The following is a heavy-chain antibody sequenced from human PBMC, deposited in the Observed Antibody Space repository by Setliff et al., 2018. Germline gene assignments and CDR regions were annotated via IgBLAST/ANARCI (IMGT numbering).Heavy chain of an antibody. V-gene: IGHV1-18*01. Sequence: ASVKVSCKTSGYTFTNFGINWVRQAPGQGLEWMGWNSAYAQKFQGRVTMTTDTPTSTAYMELRSLRSDDTAVYYCARGPPDFVVVPAAAKFEFWGQGTLVTVSS. CDR2: NSA. D-gene: IGHD2-2*01. CDR3: ARGPPDFVVVPAAAKFEF. CDR1: GYTFTNFG. J-gene: IGHJ4*02.